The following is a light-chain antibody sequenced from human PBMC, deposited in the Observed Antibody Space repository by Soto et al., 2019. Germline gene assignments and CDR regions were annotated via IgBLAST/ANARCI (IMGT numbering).Light chain of an antibody. CDR3: QQHGTSPPSWT. V-gene: IGKV3-20*01. Sequence: ETVLTQSPGTLSLSPGEKATLFCRASQSVSNNNLAWYQQKPGQAPRLLIYGASSRATGIPDRFSGSGSGTDFSLTISRLEPEDSAVYYCQQHGTSPPSWTFGQGTKVEIK. J-gene: IGKJ1*01. CDR1: QSVSNNN. CDR2: GAS.